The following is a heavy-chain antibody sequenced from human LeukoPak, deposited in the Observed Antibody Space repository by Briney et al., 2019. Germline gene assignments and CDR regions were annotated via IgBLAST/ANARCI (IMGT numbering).Heavy chain of an antibody. CDR2: IRTTAEGAKYA. V-gene: IGHV3-53*01. CDR1: GFTVSSNY. D-gene: IGHD3-16*01. J-gene: IGHJ4*02. CDR3: ARYEGGPGFDY. Sequence: GGSLRLSCAASGFTVSSNYMSWVRQAPGKGLEWISNIRTTAEGAKYAYYADSVKGRVTISRDDGKNTLYLHMNSLRDDDTAVYYCARYEGGPGFDYWGPGTLVAVSS.